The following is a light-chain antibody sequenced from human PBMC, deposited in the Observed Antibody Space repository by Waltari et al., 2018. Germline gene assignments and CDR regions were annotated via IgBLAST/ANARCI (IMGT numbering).Light chain of an antibody. J-gene: IGKJ2*01. CDR3: QQLNSYRYT. V-gene: IGKV1-9*01. Sequence: IQLTQYPSFLPASVGDRVTITCRASQTSSIYLAWYQQKPGKAPKLLIYAASTLQRGVPSRFSGSASGTEFSLTINSLQPEDSATYYCQQLNSYRYTFGQGTKLEIK. CDR2: AAS. CDR1: QTSSIY.